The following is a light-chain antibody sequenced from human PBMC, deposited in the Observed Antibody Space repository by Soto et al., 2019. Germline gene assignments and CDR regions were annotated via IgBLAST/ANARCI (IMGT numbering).Light chain of an antibody. CDR3: QHSYITPLA. V-gene: IGKV1-39*01. Sequence: DLQMTQSPSSLPASVGDRVTITCRASQSITTYLHWYQQKPGKAPKLLISAASSLQSGVPSRFSGSGSGTDFTLTISSLQPEDFATYYCQHSYITPLAFGGGTKVEI. J-gene: IGKJ4*01. CDR2: AAS. CDR1: QSITTY.